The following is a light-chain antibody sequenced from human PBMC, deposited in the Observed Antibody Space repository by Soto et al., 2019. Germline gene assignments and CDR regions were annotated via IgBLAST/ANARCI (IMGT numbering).Light chain of an antibody. CDR3: QQGYSSLWT. CDR2: AAS. J-gene: IGKJ1*01. Sequence: DIQMTQSPSSLSASVGDRVTIACRASQSISSLSNWYQQKPGKAPKLLIYAASSLQSGVPSRFSGSGSGTDFTLTISSLQPEDFATYYCQQGYSSLWTFGQGTKVEIK. CDR1: QSISSL. V-gene: IGKV1-39*01.